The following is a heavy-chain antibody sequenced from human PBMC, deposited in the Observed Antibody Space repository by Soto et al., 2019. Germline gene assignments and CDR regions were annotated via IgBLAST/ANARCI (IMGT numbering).Heavy chain of an antibody. CDR1: GYTFTRYY. Sequence: ASVKVSRKASGYTFTRYYMHWVRQAPGQGLEWMGIINPSGGGTSYAQKFQGRVTMTRDTSTSTVCMELSSLRSEDTAVDYCPSGIVITITPNDAFEIWGKGIMVTVSS. D-gene: IGHD3-16*02. V-gene: IGHV1-46*03. CDR2: INPSGGGT. CDR3: PSGIVITITPNDAFEI. J-gene: IGHJ3*02.